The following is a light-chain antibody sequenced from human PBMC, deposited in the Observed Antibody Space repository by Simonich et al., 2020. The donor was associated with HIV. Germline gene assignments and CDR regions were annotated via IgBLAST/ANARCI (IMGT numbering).Light chain of an antibody. CDR3: CSYAASYTYVL. V-gene: IGLV2-11*01. Sequence: QSALTQPRSVSGSPGQSVTISCTGTSSDVGVYDYVSLYQHLPGKAPKLMIYDVTTRPSGVPDRFSGSKSGNTASLTISGLQAEDEADYYCCSYAASYTYVLFGGGTKLTVL. CDR1: SSDVGVYDY. J-gene: IGLJ2*01. CDR2: DVT.